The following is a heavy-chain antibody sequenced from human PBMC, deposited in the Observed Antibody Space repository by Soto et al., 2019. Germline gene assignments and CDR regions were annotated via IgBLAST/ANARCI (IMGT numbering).Heavy chain of an antibody. J-gene: IGHJ4*02. Sequence: GGSLRLSCAASGFTFSSYWMSWVRQAPGKGLEWVANIKQDGSEKYYVDSVKGRFTISRDNAKNSLYLQMNSLRAEDTAVYYCTRDARLYGADFSDYWGQGTLVTVSS. CDR3: TRDARLYGADFSDY. D-gene: IGHD4-17*01. CDR2: IKQDGSEK. V-gene: IGHV3-7*01. CDR1: GFTFSSYW.